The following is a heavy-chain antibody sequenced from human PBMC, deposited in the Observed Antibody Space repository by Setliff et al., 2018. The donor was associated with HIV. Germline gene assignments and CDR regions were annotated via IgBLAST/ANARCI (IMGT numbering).Heavy chain of an antibody. J-gene: IGHJ4*02. V-gene: IGHV3-48*01. CDR3: AKERGYSSGWESFDQ. CDR1: GFTFSSYD. D-gene: IGHD3-22*01. CDR2: ISGTDNTI. Sequence: GGSLRLSCAASGFTFSSYDMNWVRQAPGKGLEWVSHISGTDNTIYYADSVKGRFIISRDNSKNTLYLQMNSLRVEDTAVYYCAKERGYSSGWESFDQWGQGTLVTVSS.